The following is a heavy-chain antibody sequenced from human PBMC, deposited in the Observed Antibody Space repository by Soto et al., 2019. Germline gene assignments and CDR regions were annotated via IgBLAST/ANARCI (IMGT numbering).Heavy chain of an antibody. D-gene: IGHD2-15*01. CDR3: ARKPSNGKWSL. CDR1: GYSFTSYL. J-gene: IGHJ6*01. V-gene: IGHV5-51*01. CDR2: MYPGDSDL. Sequence: GESLKISCKGSGYSFTSYLIGCVRQIPWKGLEWMVIMYPGDSDLRYSPSFQGQVTISADRSISTAYLQWSSLKASDTAMDYCARKPSNGKWSLWGQGTPVTVSS.